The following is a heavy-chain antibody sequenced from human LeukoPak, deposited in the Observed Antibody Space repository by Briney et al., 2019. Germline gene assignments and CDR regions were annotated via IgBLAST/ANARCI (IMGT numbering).Heavy chain of an antibody. CDR2: IFDTGKT. J-gene: IGHJ4*02. D-gene: IGHD3-22*01. Sequence: KTSETLSLTCTVSGVPINRGAYHGAWIRQYPGKGLEWIGYIFDTGKTYYNPSLKSRASILVDTSKNQFSLRVRSVTAADTAVYYCARGTEDYDSIGYYIPAYGYWGQGMLVAVSS. CDR1: GVPINRGAYH. V-gene: IGHV4-31*03. CDR3: ARGTEDYDSIGYYIPAYGY.